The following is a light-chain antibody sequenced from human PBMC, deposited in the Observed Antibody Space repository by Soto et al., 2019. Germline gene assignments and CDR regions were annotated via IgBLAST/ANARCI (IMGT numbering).Light chain of an antibody. CDR1: QSISTY. V-gene: IGKV1-5*01. CDR3: QQYNRYSYT. CDR2: HAS. J-gene: IGKJ2*01. Sequence: DIRMTQSPSTLSASVGDRVTITCRASQSISTYLAWYQQKPGKAPKLLIYHASNLESGVPSRFSGSGSGTEFTLTISSLQPDDFATYYCQQYNRYSYTFGQGTKLEIK.